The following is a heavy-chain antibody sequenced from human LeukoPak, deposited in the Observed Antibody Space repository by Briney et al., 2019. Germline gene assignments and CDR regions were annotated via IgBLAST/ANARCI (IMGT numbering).Heavy chain of an antibody. V-gene: IGHV4-59*01. CDR3: ARQDPTYYSYGMDV. CDR2: IYYSGST. J-gene: IGHJ6*02. CDR1: GVSISSYY. Sequence: SETLSLTCTVSGVSISSYYWSWIRQPPGKGLEWIGYIYYSGSTNYNPSLKSRVTISVDTSKNQFSLKLSSVTAADTAVYYCARQDPTYYSYGMDVWGQGTTVTVSS.